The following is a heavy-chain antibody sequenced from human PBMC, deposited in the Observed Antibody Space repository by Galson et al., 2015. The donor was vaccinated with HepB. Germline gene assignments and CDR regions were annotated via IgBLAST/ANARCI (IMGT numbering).Heavy chain of an antibody. J-gene: IGHJ4*02. V-gene: IGHV3-74*03. Sequence: SLRLSCAASGFTFSVYWLHWVRQIPGKGLVWVSVIDAEDYTRTYADSVRGRFTISRDNAKNTAYLQMNSLRVDDTGVYYCAGLGGSSGVDVWGQGTLVTVSS. D-gene: IGHD6-6*01. CDR2: IDAEDYTR. CDR1: GFTFSVYW. CDR3: AGLGGSSGVDV.